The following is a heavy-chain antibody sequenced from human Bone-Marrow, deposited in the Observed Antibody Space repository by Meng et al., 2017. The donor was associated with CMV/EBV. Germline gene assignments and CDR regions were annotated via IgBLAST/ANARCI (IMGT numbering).Heavy chain of an antibody. CDR2: IIPVSGTT. Sequence: SVKVSCKASGYTFSSYGITWVRQAPGQGLEWMGGIIPVSGTTYYAQMFQGRVTITTDESTSTAYMELSSLRSEDTAVYYCARDDRYRWLQSYGMDVWGQGTTVTVSS. J-gene: IGHJ6*02. V-gene: IGHV1-69*05. D-gene: IGHD5-24*01. CDR1: GYTFSSYG. CDR3: ARDDRYRWLQSYGMDV.